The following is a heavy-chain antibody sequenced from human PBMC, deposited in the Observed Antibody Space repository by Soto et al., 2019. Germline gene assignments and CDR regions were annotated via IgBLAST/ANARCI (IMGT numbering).Heavy chain of an antibody. CDR1: GGSISSYY. J-gene: IGHJ3*02. CDR3: ARVVTAIHDAFDI. V-gene: IGHV4-59*01. Sequence: SETLSLTCTVSGGSISSYYWSWIRQPPGKGLEWIGYIYYSGSTNYNPSLKSRVTISVDTSKNQFSLKLSSVTAADTAVYYCARVVTAIHDAFDIWGQRTMVTVSS. D-gene: IGHD2-21*02. CDR2: IYYSGST.